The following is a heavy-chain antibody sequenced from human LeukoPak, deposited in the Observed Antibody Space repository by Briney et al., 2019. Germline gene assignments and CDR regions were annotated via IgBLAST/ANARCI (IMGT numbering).Heavy chain of an antibody. D-gene: IGHD6-13*01. V-gene: IGHV3-7*01. CDR2: INQDGSEK. J-gene: IGHJ1*01. CDR3: ARESTAGYNSSWYGFRN. Sequence: GSLRLFCAASGFTFSGYWMSWVRQAPGKGLEWVANINQDGSEKYYVDSVKGRFTISRDNAKNSLFLQMGSLRVEDTAVYYCARESTAGYNSSWYGFRNWGQGTLVSVSS. CDR1: GFTFSGYW.